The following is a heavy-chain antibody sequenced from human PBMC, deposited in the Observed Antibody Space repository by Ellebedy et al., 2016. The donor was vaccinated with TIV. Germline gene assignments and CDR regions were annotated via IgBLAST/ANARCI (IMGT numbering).Heavy chain of an antibody. CDR3: AGRAYNWNDGSLFDY. V-gene: IGHV3-7*03. D-gene: IGHD1-1*01. Sequence: GGSLRLSCVASGFTFGNYWMDWVRQAPGKGLEWVANIKHDESEKYYVNSVKGRFTISRDNAKNSVYLQMNSLRAEDTAVYYCAGRAYNWNDGSLFDYWGQGTLVTVSS. CDR2: IKHDESEK. J-gene: IGHJ4*02. CDR1: GFTFGNYW.